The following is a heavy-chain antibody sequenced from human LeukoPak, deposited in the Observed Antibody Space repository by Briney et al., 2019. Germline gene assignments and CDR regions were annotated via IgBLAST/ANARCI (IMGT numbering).Heavy chain of an antibody. D-gene: IGHD3-16*01. J-gene: IGHJ4*02. Sequence: GGSLRLSCAASGFTFSNYAMHWVRQAPGKGLEWVAVISYDGSNKYYADSVKGRFTISRDNSTNTLYLQMNRLRAEDTAVYYCARDSSPISGRASYYFDYWGRGPLVTVSS. CDR2: ISYDGSNK. V-gene: IGHV3-30*01. CDR1: GFTFSNYA. CDR3: ARDSSPISGRASYYFDY.